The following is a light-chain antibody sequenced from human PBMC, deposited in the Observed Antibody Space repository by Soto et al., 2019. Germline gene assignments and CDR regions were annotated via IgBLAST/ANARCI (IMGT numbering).Light chain of an antibody. CDR1: QRISNY. Sequence: DTQMTQSPSSLSASVGDSVTIACRASQRISNYLNWYQQKPGRAPDLLIFAASIFHSGVPSRFSGSGYGTDFTLTISSLQPEDFATYYCQQSDSSPYTFGQGTKLEI. V-gene: IGKV1-39*01. J-gene: IGKJ2*01. CDR3: QQSDSSPYT. CDR2: AAS.